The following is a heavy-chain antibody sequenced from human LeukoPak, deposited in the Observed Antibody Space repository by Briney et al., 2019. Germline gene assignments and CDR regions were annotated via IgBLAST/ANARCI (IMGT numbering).Heavy chain of an antibody. CDR1: GFTFSNYG. J-gene: IGHJ6*02. V-gene: IGHV3-21*01. Sequence: GGSLRLSCAASGFTFSNYGMHWVRQAPGKGLEWVSSISGSGNHIFYADSVKGRFTISRDKAKNSLYLQMNSLRAEDTAVYYCARDKAVAETGSGMDVWGQGTTVTVSS. D-gene: IGHD6-19*01. CDR2: ISGSGNHI. CDR3: ARDKAVAETGSGMDV.